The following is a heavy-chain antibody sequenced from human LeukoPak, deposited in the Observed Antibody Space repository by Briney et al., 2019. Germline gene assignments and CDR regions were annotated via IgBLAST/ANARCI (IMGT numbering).Heavy chain of an antibody. J-gene: IGHJ4*02. CDR2: IYYSGST. V-gene: IGHV4-39*01. CDR1: GGSISSSSYY. Sequence: SGTLSLTCTVSGGSISSSSYYWRWIRQPPGKALEWIGSIYYSGSTYYNPSLKSRVTISVDTSKNQFSLKLSSATAAETAVYYCATLLGARYYGSGSYYYYWGQGTLVTVSS. CDR3: ATLLGARYYGSGSYYYY. D-gene: IGHD3-10*01.